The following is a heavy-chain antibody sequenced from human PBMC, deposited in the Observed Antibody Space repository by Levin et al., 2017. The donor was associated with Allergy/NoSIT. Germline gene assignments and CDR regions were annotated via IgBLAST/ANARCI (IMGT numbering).Heavy chain of an antibody. D-gene: IGHD6-25*01. Sequence: SETLSLTCTVSGGSISTSSYHWGWVRQPPGKGLEWIGNIYYTGPTSYNPSLKSRVITSIDTSKKQFFLKLNSVTAADTVVYYSARVLSAISAAGTEKWGQGTLVTVSA. V-gene: IGHV4-39*07. J-gene: IGHJ4*02. CDR1: GGSISTSSYH. CDR2: IYYTGPT. CDR3: ARVLSAISAAGTEK.